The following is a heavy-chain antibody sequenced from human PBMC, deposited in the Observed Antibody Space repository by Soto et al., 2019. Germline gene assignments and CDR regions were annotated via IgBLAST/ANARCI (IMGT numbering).Heavy chain of an antibody. Sequence: GGSLRLSCAASGFTFSSYWMHWVRQAPGKGLVWVSRINPDGSATNYADSVKGRFTISRDNAKNTLYLQMNSLRAEDTAVLYCGRGGSDSPMAPGYWGQGTLVTVSS. J-gene: IGHJ4*02. CDR1: GFTFSSYW. D-gene: IGHD5-18*01. CDR3: GRGGSDSPMAPGY. V-gene: IGHV3-74*01. CDR2: INPDGSAT.